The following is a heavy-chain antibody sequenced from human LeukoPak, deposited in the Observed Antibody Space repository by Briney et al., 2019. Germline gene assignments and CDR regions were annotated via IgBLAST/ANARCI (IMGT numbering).Heavy chain of an antibody. CDR1: GNTFNRYG. Sequence: ASVKVSCKASGNTFNRYGITWVRQVPGQGLEWMGWISAYSGNTKYAQMLQGRVTMTTDTSTSTAYMELRSLRSDDTAVYYCASGQTVMPPRGYYMDVWGKGTTVTVSS. V-gene: IGHV1-18*01. J-gene: IGHJ6*03. D-gene: IGHD3-10*01. CDR2: ISAYSGNT. CDR3: ASGQTVMPPRGYYMDV.